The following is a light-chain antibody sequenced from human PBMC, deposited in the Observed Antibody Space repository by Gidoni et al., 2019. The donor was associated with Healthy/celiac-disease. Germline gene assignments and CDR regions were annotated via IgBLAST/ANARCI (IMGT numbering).Light chain of an antibody. Sequence: DIQMTQSPSTLSESVGDRVTITCRSSQSISSWLAWYQQKPGKAPKLLIYKESSLESGVPSRFSGSGSGTEFTLTISSLQPDDFATYYGQQYKSYSSFGQGTKVEIK. J-gene: IGKJ1*01. CDR2: KES. CDR3: QQYKSYSS. V-gene: IGKV1-5*03. CDR1: QSISSW.